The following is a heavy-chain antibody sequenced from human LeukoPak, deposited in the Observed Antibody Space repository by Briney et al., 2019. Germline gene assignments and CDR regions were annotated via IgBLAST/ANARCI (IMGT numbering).Heavy chain of an antibody. D-gene: IGHD6-19*01. V-gene: IGHV1-24*01. Sequence: ASVKVSCKVSGYTLTELSMHWVRQAPGKGLEWMGGFDPEDGETIYAQKFQGRVTMTEDTSTDTAYMELSCLRSEDTAVYYCATQSLYSSGWKSFDYWGQGTLVTVSS. J-gene: IGHJ4*02. CDR1: GYTLTELS. CDR2: FDPEDGET. CDR3: ATQSLYSSGWKSFDY.